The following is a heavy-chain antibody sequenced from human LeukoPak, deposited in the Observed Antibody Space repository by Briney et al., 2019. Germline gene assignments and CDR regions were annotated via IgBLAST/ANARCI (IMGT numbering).Heavy chain of an antibody. J-gene: IGHJ4*02. V-gene: IGHV1-18*01. CDR1: GYTFTSYS. Sequence: ASVKVSCKASGYTFTSYSITWVRQAPGQGLEWMGWISAYNGNTNYAQMLQGRLTMTTDTSTSTAYMELRSLRSDDTAVYYCAAQVYWASGSYDYWGQGALVTVSS. D-gene: IGHD3-10*01. CDR2: ISAYNGNT. CDR3: AAQVYWASGSYDY.